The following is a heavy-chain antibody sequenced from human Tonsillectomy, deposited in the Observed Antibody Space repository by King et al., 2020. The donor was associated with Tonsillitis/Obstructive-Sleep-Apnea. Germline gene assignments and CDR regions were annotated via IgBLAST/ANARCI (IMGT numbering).Heavy chain of an antibody. CDR3: AKGPTILATAGVLYFDY. CDR1: GFTFSSHA. D-gene: IGHD2/OR15-2a*01. V-gene: IGHV3-23*04. CDR2: MSGTGGRT. J-gene: IGHJ4*02. Sequence: VQLVESGGGLVQPGGSLRLSCAASGFTFSSHAMGWVRQAPGKGLEWVSAMSGTGGRTYYADSVKGRFTISRDNSKSKVYLQMHSLRAEDTAGYYFAKGPTILATAGVLYFDYWGQGALVTVSS.